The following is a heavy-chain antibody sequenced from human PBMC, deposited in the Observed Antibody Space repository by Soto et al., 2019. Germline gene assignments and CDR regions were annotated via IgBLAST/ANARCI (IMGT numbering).Heavy chain of an antibody. CDR3: AMAWGRVVAANQHYYYGMDV. J-gene: IGHJ6*02. V-gene: IGHV4-59*03. D-gene: IGHD2-15*01. CDR2: IYYSGST. CDR1: GGSISSYY. Sequence: QVQLQESGPGLVKPSETLYLTCTVSGGSISSYYWSWIRQPPGKVLAWIGYIYYSGSTNYNPSLKCRVTISVDTSKNQFSLKLSSVTAADTAVYYCAMAWGRVVAANQHYYYGMDVWGQVTTVTVSS.